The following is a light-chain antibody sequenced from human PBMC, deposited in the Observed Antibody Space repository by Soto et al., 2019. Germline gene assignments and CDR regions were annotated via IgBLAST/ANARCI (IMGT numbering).Light chain of an antibody. CDR3: QQRSNWPPIT. Sequence: EVGMTQSPGTLSVSPGERATLSCRASQSVSINLAWYQQKPGQAPRLLIYDASTRATGIPDRFSGSGSGTDFTLTISSLEPEDFAVYYCQQRSNWPPITFGQGTRLENK. V-gene: IGKV3-11*01. CDR2: DAS. CDR1: QSVSIN. J-gene: IGKJ5*01.